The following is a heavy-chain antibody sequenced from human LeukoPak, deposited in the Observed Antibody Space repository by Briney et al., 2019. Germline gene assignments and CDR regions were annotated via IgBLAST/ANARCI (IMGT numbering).Heavy chain of an antibody. V-gene: IGHV1-69*13. J-gene: IGHJ6*03. Sequence: GASVKVSCKASGGTFSSYAISWVRQAPGQGLEWMGGIIPIFGTANYAQKFQGRVTITADESTSTAYMELSSLRSEDTAVYYCARGGRSYTHYYMDVWGKGTTVTISS. CDR1: GGTFSSYA. D-gene: IGHD3-10*01. CDR2: IIPIFGTA. CDR3: ARGGRSYTHYYMDV.